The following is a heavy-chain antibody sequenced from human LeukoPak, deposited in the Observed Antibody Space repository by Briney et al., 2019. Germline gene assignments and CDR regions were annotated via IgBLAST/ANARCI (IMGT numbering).Heavy chain of an antibody. Sequence: ASVKVSCKASGYTFTDYYMHWVRQAPGQGLEWMGWISAYNGNTNYAQKLQGRVTMTTDTSTSTAYMELRSLRSDDTAVYYCARPHYDILTGYYNLDYWGQGTLVTVSS. CDR2: ISAYNGNT. CDR1: GYTFTDYY. V-gene: IGHV1-18*04. D-gene: IGHD3-9*01. CDR3: ARPHYDILTGYYNLDY. J-gene: IGHJ4*02.